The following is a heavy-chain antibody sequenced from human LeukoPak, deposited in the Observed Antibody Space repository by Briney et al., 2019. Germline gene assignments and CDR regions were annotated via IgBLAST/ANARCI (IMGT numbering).Heavy chain of an antibody. V-gene: IGHV5-51*01. D-gene: IGHD2-15*01. J-gene: IGHJ4*02. CDR2: IYPGDSDT. CDR3: ARTGGDRYCSGSSCYSGANFDY. CDR1: GYSFTNYW. Sequence: GESLKISCKGSGYSFTNYWIGWVRQMPGKGLEWMGIIYPGDSDTRYSPSFQGQVTISADKSINTAYLQWSSLKASDTAMYYCARTGGDRYCSGSSCYSGANFDYWGQGTLVTVSS.